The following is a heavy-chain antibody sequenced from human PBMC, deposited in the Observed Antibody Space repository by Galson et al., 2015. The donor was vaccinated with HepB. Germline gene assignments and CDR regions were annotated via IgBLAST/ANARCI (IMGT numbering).Heavy chain of an antibody. V-gene: IGHV1-69*13. J-gene: IGHJ5*02. D-gene: IGHD4-11*01. Sequence: SVKVSCKASGGTFSSYAISWVRQAPGQGLEWMGGIIPIFGIANYAQKFQGRVTITADESTSTAYMELSSLRSEDTAVYYCARSTVTTAVVGPETPFDPWGQGTLVTVSS. CDR2: IIPIFGIA. CDR3: ARSTVTTAVVGPETPFDP. CDR1: GGTFSSYA.